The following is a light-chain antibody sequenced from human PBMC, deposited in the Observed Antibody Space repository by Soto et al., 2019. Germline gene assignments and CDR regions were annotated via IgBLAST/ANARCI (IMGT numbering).Light chain of an antibody. V-gene: IGKV1-39*01. CDR1: QSISSS. CDR2: GVS. J-gene: IGKJ5*01. Sequence: EIQMTQSPSSLSAYVGDKVTITCRASQSISSSLNWYQQKSGKAPNLLIYGVSRLQGGVPSRFSGSGSGTDFTLSISSLQPEDFATYYCQQSYTAPSITFGQGTLLEIK. CDR3: QQSYTAPSIT.